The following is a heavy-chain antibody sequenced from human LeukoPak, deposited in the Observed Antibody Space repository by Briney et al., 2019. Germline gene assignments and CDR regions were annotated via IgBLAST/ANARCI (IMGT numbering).Heavy chain of an antibody. J-gene: IGHJ4*02. CDR3: ARDRYSGYDSTFY. CDR1: GYTFSNYG. Sequence: GASVKVSCKGSGYTFSNYGVSWVRQAPGQGLEWMGWISPYNGHTDYAQSFQDRVILTTDTSTRTAYMELRSLRFDDTAAYYCARDRYSGYDSTFYWGQGTLVTVSS. V-gene: IGHV1-18*01. CDR2: ISPYNGHT. D-gene: IGHD5-12*01.